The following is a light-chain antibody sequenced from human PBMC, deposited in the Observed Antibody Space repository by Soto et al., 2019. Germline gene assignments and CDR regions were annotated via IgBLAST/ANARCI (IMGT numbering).Light chain of an antibody. CDR1: QSVSSY. Sequence: EFVLTQSPATLSLSPGERATLSCRASQSVSSYLAWYQQKPGQAPRLLIYGASTRATGIPARFSGSGSGTEFTLTISSLQSEDFAVYYCQQYSIWRTFGQGTKVDIK. CDR3: QQYSIWRT. J-gene: IGKJ1*01. CDR2: GAS. V-gene: IGKV3-15*01.